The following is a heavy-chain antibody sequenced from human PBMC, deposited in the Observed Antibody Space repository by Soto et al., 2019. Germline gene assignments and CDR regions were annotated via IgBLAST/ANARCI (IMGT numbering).Heavy chain of an antibody. Sequence: SETLSLTCAVSGGSITSRAWWSWVRRTPGKGLEWIGDVYHSGSINYSPSLTSRLTISVDKSKNQFSLRLSSVTAADTAVYYCARDREVEVPGTDGNSHYYYMDLWGRGTTVTVSS. D-gene: IGHD6-19*01. J-gene: IGHJ6*03. CDR2: VYHSGSI. V-gene: IGHV4-4*02. CDR3: ARDREVEVPGTDGNSHYYYMDL. CDR1: GGSITSRAW.